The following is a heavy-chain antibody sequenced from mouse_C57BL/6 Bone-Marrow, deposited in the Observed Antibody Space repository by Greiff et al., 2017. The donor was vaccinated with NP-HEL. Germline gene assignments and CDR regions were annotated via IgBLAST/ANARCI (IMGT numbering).Heavy chain of an antibody. CDR2: IWSGGST. D-gene: IGHD3-1*01. J-gene: IGHJ4*01. Sequence: VKLVESGPGLVQPSQSLSITCTVSGFSLTSYGVHWVRQSPGKGLEWLGVIWSGGSTDYNAAFISRLSISKDNSKSQVFFKMNSLQADDTAIYYCASGEALYYYAMDYWGQGTSVTVSS. CDR3: ASGEALYYYAMDY. V-gene: IGHV2-2*01. CDR1: GFSLTSYG.